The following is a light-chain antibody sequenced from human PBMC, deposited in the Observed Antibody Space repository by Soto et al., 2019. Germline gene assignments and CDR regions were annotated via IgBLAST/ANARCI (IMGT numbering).Light chain of an antibody. V-gene: IGLV2-14*01. CDR3: FSFTTDWTHV. CDR1: SSDIGAYNY. CDR2: EVS. Sequence: LTQPASVSGSPGQSITISCTGSSSDIGAYNYVSWFQQYPGKAPKLIISEVSNRPSGVSNRFSGSKSGTAASLTISGLQTEDEADYFCFSFTTDWTHVFGTGTRSPS. J-gene: IGLJ1*01.